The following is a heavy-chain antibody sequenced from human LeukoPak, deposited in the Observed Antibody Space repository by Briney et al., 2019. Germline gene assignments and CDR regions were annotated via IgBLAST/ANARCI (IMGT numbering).Heavy chain of an antibody. J-gene: IGHJ3*02. CDR2: ISSSGSPI. CDR3: ARDRGRRGITMRSDAFDI. D-gene: IGHD3-22*01. Sequence: GGSLRLSCATSGLTFSDYYMSWIRQAPGKGLEWVSYISSSGSPIYYADSVKGRFTISRDNAKNSLYLQMNSLRAEDTAVYYCARDRGRRGITMRSDAFDIWGQGTMVTVSS. CDR1: GLTFSDYY. V-gene: IGHV3-11*01.